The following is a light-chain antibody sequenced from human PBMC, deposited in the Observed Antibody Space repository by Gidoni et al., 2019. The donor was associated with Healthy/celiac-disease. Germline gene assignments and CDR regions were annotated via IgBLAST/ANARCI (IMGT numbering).Light chain of an antibody. CDR1: QSISSW. Sequence: DIQMTQSPSTLSASVGDRVTIPCRASQSISSWLAWYQQKPGKAPKLLLYKASSLESGVPSRFSGSGSGTEFTRTISSLQPDDFATYYCQQYNSYLYTFXQXTKLXIK. J-gene: IGKJ2*01. CDR3: QQYNSYLYT. CDR2: KAS. V-gene: IGKV1-5*03.